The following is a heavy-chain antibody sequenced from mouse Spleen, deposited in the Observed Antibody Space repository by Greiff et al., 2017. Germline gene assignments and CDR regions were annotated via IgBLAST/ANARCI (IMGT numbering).Heavy chain of an antibody. J-gene: IGHJ1*01. CDR1: GFSLTSYG. D-gene: IGHD2-1*01. CDR2: IWSGGST. V-gene: IGHV2-2*01. CDR3: ARMPYGNYSYWYFDV. Sequence: QVQLQQSGPGLVQPSQSLSITCTVSGFSLTSYGVHWVRQSPGKGLEWLGVIWSGGSTDYNAAFISRLSISKDNSKSQVFFKMNSLQADDTAIYYCARMPYGNYSYWYFDVWGAGTTVTVSS.